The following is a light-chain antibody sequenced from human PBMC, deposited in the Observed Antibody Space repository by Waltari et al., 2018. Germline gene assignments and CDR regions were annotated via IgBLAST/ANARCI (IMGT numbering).Light chain of an antibody. Sequence: SYELTQPPSVSVSPGQTAKITCSGETLPKNDAYWYQKTPGQAPVVVIYKVSERPSGTPERFSGSSSGTTVTLTISRVQAEDEADYYCQSADTTWVFGGGTKLTVL. V-gene: IGLV3-25*03. CDR2: KVS. CDR3: QSADTTWV. J-gene: IGLJ3*02. CDR1: TLPKND.